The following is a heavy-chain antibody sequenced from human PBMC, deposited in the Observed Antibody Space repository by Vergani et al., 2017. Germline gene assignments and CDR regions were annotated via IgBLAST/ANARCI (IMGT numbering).Heavy chain of an antibody. V-gene: IGHV3-33*01. CDR2: IWYDGSNK. Sequence: QVQLVESGGGVVQPGRSLRLSCVASGFTFSSYGMHWVRQAPGKGLEWVAVIWYDGSNKYYADSVKGRFTISRDNSKNTLYLQMNSLRAEDTAVYYCARDGEITGEYKDYYFDYWGQGTLVTVSS. CDR3: ARDGEITGEYKDYYFDY. CDR1: GFTFSSYG. J-gene: IGHJ4*02. D-gene: IGHD1-20*01.